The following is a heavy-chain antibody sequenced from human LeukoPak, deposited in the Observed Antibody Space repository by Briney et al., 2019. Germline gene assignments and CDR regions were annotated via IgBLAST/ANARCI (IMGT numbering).Heavy chain of an antibody. Sequence: SVKVSCKASGFTFTSSAVQWVRQARGQRLEWIGWIVVGSGNTNYAQKFQERVTITRDMSTSTVYMELSSLRSEDTAVYYCARDHVGATGGSDYWGQGTLVTVSS. CDR2: IVVGSGNT. CDR1: GFTFTSSA. V-gene: IGHV1-58*01. D-gene: IGHD1-26*01. CDR3: ARDHVGATGGSDY. J-gene: IGHJ4*02.